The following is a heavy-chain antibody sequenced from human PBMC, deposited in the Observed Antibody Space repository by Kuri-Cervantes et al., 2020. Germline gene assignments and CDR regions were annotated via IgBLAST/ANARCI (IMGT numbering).Heavy chain of an antibody. CDR3: ATRTGYGDLPFF. D-gene: IGHD4-17*01. CDR1: GYTFTGYY. CDR2: INPNSGGT. J-gene: IGHJ4*02. Sequence: ASVKVSCKASGYTFTGYYMHWVRQAPGQGLEWMGLINPNSGGTNYAQKFQGRVTMTRDTSISTAYMELSRLRSDDTAVYYCATRTGYGDLPFFWGQGTLVTVSS. V-gene: IGHV1-2*02.